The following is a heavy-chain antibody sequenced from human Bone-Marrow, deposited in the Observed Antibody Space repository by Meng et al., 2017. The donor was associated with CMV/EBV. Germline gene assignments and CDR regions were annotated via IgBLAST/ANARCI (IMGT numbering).Heavy chain of an antibody. V-gene: IGHV1-18*01. Sequence: ASVKVSCKASGYTFTSYGISWVRQAPGQGLEWMGWISAYNGNTNYAQKLQGRVTMTTDTSTSTAYMELRSLRSDDTAVYYCARTQLTGYGRYYYGLDVWGQGTTVTVSS. CDR2: ISAYNGNT. CDR1: GYTFTSYG. D-gene: IGHD3-10*01. J-gene: IGHJ6*02. CDR3: ARTQLTGYGRYYYGLDV.